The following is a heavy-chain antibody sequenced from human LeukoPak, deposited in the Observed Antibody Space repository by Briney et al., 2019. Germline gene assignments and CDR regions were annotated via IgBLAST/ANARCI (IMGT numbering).Heavy chain of an antibody. CDR2: IYYSGNT. V-gene: IGHV4-39*01. CDR3: ARGRVEIDY. J-gene: IGHJ4*02. D-gene: IGHD5-12*01. Sequence: PSETLSLTCIVSGGSISTSAYYWGWIRQPPGEGLQWNGSIYYSGNTYYNSSLKSRVTISVDTSTSQFSLRLSSVTAADTAVYYCARGRVEIDYWGQGTLVTVSS. CDR1: GGSISTSAYY.